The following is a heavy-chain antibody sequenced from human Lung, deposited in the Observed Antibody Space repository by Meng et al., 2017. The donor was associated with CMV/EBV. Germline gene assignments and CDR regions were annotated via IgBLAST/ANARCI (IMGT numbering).Heavy chain of an antibody. CDR2: IYYSGST. CDR1: GGXISSSSYY. CDR3: ARQGSVYYYDSSGQSPDD. V-gene: IGHV4-39*01. Sequence: SXTXSLXCTVSGGXISSSSYYWGWIRQPPGKGLEWIGSIYYSGSTYYNPSLKSRVTISVDTSKNQFSLKLSSVTAADTAVYYCARQGSVYYYDSSGQSPDDXGQGXLVTVSS. J-gene: IGHJ4*02. D-gene: IGHD3-22*01.